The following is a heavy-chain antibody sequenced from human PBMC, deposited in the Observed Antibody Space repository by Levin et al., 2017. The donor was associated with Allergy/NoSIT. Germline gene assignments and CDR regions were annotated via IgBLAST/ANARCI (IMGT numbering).Heavy chain of an antibody. CDR3: AKAFHYYDSSGYYLEPLYYFDY. CDR1: GFTFSSYA. CDR2: ISGSGGST. V-gene: IGHV3-23*01. D-gene: IGHD3-22*01. Sequence: GESLKISCAASGFTFSSYAMSWVRQAPGKGLEWVSAISGSGGSTYYADSVKGRFTISRDNSKNTLYLQMNSLRAEDTAVYYCAKAFHYYDSSGYYLEPLYYFDYWGQGTLVTVSS. J-gene: IGHJ4*02.